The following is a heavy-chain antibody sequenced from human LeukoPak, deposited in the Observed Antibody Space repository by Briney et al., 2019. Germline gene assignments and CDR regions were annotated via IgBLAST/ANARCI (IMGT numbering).Heavy chain of an antibody. CDR2: IIPIFGTA. CDR3: ARGAAPPPSYYYYGMDV. CDR1: GGTFSSYA. V-gene: IGHV1-69*13. J-gene: IGHJ6*02. D-gene: IGHD6-6*01. Sequence: ASVKVSCKASGGTFSSYAISWVRQAPRQGLEWMGGIIPIFGTANYAQKFQGRVTITADESTSTAYMELSSLRSEDTAVYYCARGAAPPPSYYYYGMDVWGQGTTVTVSS.